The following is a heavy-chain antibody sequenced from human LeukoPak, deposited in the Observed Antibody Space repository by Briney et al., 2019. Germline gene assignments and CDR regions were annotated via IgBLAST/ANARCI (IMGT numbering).Heavy chain of an antibody. Sequence: SVKVSCKASGGTSASYATSWGRKAPDQGLGWMGRIIPIFGIANYAQKFQGRVTITADKSTSTAYMELSSLRSEDTAVYYCAREIRTPSWFDPWGQGTLVTVSS. D-gene: IGHD2-2*01. CDR1: GGTSASYA. V-gene: IGHV1-69*04. J-gene: IGHJ5*02. CDR2: IIPIFGIA. CDR3: AREIRTPSWFDP.